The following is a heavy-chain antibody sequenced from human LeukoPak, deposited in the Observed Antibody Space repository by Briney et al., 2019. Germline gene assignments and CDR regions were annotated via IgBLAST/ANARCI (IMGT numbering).Heavy chain of an antibody. Sequence: GGSLRLSCAASGFTFSSYSMNWVRQAPGKGLEWVSSISSSSSYIYYADSVKGRFTISGDNAKNSLYLQMNSLRAEDTAVYYCARESTDSSGYYSAAVDYWGQGTLVTVSS. CDR3: ARESTDSSGYYSAAVDY. V-gene: IGHV3-21*01. J-gene: IGHJ4*02. CDR1: GFTFSSYS. D-gene: IGHD3-22*01. CDR2: ISSSSSYI.